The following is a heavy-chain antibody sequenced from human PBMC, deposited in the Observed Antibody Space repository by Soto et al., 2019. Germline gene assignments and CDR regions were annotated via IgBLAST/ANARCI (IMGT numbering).Heavy chain of an antibody. D-gene: IGHD2-21*02. CDR2: MTGSGGFT. V-gene: IGHV3-23*01. Sequence: PVGSLRLSCASSVFSFSAYAMSCVRQSPGKGLEWVSGMTGSGGFTYYADSVKGRFTISRDNSKNTLYVQMNSLRAEDTAVYYCAKGKCHPDCYVFDSWGQGTLGTVSS. CDR1: VFSFSAYA. CDR3: AKGKCHPDCYVFDS. J-gene: IGHJ4*02.